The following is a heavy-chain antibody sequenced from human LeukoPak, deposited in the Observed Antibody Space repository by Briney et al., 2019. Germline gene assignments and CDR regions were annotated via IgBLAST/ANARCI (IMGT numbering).Heavy chain of an antibody. CDR2: ISAYNGNT. V-gene: IGHV1-18*01. CDR3: ARVRVERWYYYDSSGPDY. CDR1: GYTFTSYG. J-gene: IGHJ4*02. Sequence: ASVKVSCKASGYTFTSYGISWVRQAPGQGLEWMGWISAYNGNTNYAQKLQGRVTMTTDTSTSTAYMELRSLRSDDTAVYYCARVRVERWYYYDSSGPDYWGQGTLVTVSS. D-gene: IGHD3-22*01.